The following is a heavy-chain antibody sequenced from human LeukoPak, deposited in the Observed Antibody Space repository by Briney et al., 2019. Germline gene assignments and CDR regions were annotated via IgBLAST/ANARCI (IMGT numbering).Heavy chain of an antibody. Sequence: GGSLRLSCAASGFTFSCYAMSWVRQAPGKGLEWVSAISGSGGSTYYADSVKGRFTISRDNSKNTLYLQMNSLRAEDTAVYYCAKSGITMIVVALTFDIWGQGTMVTVSS. CDR2: ISGSGGST. CDR1: GFTFSCYA. V-gene: IGHV3-23*01. J-gene: IGHJ3*02. CDR3: AKSGITMIVVALTFDI. D-gene: IGHD3-22*01.